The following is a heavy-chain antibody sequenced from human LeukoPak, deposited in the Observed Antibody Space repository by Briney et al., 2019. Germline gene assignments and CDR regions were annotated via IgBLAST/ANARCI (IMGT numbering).Heavy chain of an antibody. Sequence: GRSLRLSCAASGFTFSSYGMHWVRQAPGKGLEWVAVISDDGSNKYYGDSVKGRFTISRDNSKNTLYLQMNSLRAEDTAVYYCAKDRGYSSSWYVFGYWGQGTLVTVPS. CDR3: AKDRGYSSSWYVFGY. J-gene: IGHJ4*02. V-gene: IGHV3-30*18. CDR2: ISDDGSNK. CDR1: GFTFSSYG. D-gene: IGHD6-13*01.